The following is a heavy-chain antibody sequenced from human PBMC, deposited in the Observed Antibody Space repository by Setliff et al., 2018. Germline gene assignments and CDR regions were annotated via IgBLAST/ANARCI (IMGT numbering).Heavy chain of an antibody. CDR2: IYYSGST. J-gene: IGHJ4*02. CDR3: ARKLRYFDWLLHFDH. CDR1: GGSISSHY. Sequence: SETLSLTCTVSGGSISSHYWSWIRQPPGKGLEWIGSIYYSGSTNYNPSLKSRVTISVDTSKNQFSLKLSSVTAADTAVYYCARKLRYFDWLLHFDHWGQGAQVTVSS. V-gene: IGHV4-59*11. D-gene: IGHD3-9*01.